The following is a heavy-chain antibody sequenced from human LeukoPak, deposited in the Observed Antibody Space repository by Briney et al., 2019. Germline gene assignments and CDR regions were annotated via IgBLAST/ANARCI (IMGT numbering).Heavy chain of an antibody. Sequence: AGGSLRLSXAASGFTFRSYWMTWVRQPPGKGLEWLANIKKDGSIKAYVDSVKGRFTISRDNAKNSVYLQMNSLTTEDTAIYYCARDTNFCPGDYWGQGTLVTVSS. CDR3: ARDTNFCPGDY. CDR1: GFTFRSYW. CDR2: IKKDGSIK. V-gene: IGHV3-7*01. J-gene: IGHJ4*02. D-gene: IGHD2/OR15-2a*01.